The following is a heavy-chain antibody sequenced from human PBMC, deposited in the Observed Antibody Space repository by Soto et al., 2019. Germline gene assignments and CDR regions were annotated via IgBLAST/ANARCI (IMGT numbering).Heavy chain of an antibody. CDR3: VKVLARGVGVPRFYFDS. CDR1: GFTFSNSW. D-gene: IGHD2-2*01. J-gene: IGHJ4*02. V-gene: IGHV3-74*01. CDR2: INADGTST. Sequence: GGSLRLSCAASGFTFSNSWMHWVRQVSGKGLEWVSRINADGTSTSYADSVKGRFTISRDNAKNTLYLHVNSLRAEDTAVYYCVKVLARGVGVPRFYFDSWGQGALVTVLL.